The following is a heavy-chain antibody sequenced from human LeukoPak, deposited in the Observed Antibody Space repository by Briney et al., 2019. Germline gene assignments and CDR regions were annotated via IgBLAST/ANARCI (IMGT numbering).Heavy chain of an antibody. CDR1: GGSISSYY. CDR3: ARQGSVRATPLDY. D-gene: IGHD1-26*01. V-gene: IGHV4-59*08. CDR2: IYYSGSA. Sequence: PSETLSLTCTVSGGSISSYYWSWIRQPPGKGLEWIGYIYYSGSASYSPSLKSRVTISVDTSKNQFSLNLSSVTAADTAVYYCARQGSVRATPLDYWGQGILVTVSS. J-gene: IGHJ4*02.